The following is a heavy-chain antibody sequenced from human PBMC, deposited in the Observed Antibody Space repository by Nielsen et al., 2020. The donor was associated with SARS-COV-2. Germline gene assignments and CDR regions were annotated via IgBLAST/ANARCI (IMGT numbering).Heavy chain of an antibody. J-gene: IGHJ6*02. D-gene: IGHD3-10*01. V-gene: IGHV4-39*02. Sequence: RQAPGKGLEWIGSIYYSGSTYYNPSLKSRVTISVDTSKNQFSLKLSSVTAADTAVYYCARDTMVRGVIIPYYYYGMDVWGQGTTVTVSS. CDR3: ARDTMVRGVIIPYYYYGMDV. CDR2: IYYSGST.